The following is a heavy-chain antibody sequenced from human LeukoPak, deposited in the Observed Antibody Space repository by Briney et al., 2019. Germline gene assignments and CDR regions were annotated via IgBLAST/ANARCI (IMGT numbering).Heavy chain of an antibody. CDR3: ARDLGIWDSSGLDPFDP. J-gene: IGHJ5*02. Sequence: SQTLSLTCTVSGGSISSGGYYWSWIRQHPGKGLEWIGYIYYSGSTYYNPSLKSRVTISVDTSKNQFSLKLSSVTAADTAVYYCARDLGIWDSSGLDPFDPWGQGALVTVSS. V-gene: IGHV4-31*03. CDR2: IYYSGST. D-gene: IGHD3-22*01. CDR1: GGSISSGGYY.